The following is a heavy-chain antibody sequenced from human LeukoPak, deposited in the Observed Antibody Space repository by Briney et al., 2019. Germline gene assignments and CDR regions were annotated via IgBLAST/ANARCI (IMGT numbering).Heavy chain of an antibody. J-gene: IGHJ4*02. Sequence: PGGSLRLSCAASGFTFSSYGMHWVRQAPGKGLEWVAVISYDGSNKYYADSVKGRFTISRDNSKNTLYLQMNSLRAEDTAVYYCAKDTRGKYSSSWYGNYWGQGTLVTVSS. CDR3: AKDTRGKYSSSWYGNY. V-gene: IGHV3-30*18. CDR2: ISYDGSNK. CDR1: GFTFSSYG. D-gene: IGHD6-13*01.